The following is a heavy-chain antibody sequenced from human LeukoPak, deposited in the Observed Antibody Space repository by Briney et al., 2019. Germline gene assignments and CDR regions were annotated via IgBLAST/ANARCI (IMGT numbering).Heavy chain of an antibody. V-gene: IGHV4-30-4*08. D-gene: IGHD2-2*01. CDR3: ARDAPPPDIVVVPAANYYYYYMDV. Sequence: PSETLSLTCTVSGGSISSTSYYWGWIRQPPGKGLEWIGYIYYSGSTYYNPSLKSRVTISVDTSKNQFSLKLSSVTAADTAVYYCARDAPPPDIVVVPAANYYYYYMDVWGKGNTVTVSS. J-gene: IGHJ6*03. CDR1: GGSISSTSYY. CDR2: IYYSGST.